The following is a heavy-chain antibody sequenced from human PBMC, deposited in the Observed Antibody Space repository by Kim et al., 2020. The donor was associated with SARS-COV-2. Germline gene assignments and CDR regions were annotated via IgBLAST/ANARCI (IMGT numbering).Heavy chain of an antibody. CDR1: GGSFSGYY. CDR2: INHSGST. J-gene: IGHJ4*02. D-gene: IGHD2-15*01. Sequence: SETLSLTCAVYGGSFSGYYWSWIRQPPGKGLEWIGEINHSGSTNYNPSLKSRVTISVDTSKNQFSLKLSSVTAADTAVYYCARKGVVAANLYYFDYWGQGTLVTVSS. V-gene: IGHV4-34*01. CDR3: ARKGVVAANLYYFDY.